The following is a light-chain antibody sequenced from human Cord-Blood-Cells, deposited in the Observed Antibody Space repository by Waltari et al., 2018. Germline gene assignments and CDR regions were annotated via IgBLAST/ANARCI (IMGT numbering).Light chain of an antibody. CDR2: SNN. Sequence: QSVLTQPPSASGTPGQRVTISCSGSSSNIGSNTVNWYQQLPGTAPKLLIYSNNRRPSGVPYRFSGSKSVTSASLAISGLQSEYEADYYCAAWDDSLNGPVFGGGTKLTVL. J-gene: IGLJ3*02. CDR3: AAWDDSLNGPV. CDR1: SSNIGSNT. V-gene: IGLV1-44*01.